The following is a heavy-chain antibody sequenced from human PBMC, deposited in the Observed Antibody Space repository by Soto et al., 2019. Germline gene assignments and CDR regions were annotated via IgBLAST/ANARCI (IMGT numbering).Heavy chain of an antibody. CDR1: GFTFSSYA. CDR2: ISGSGGST. Sequence: EVQLLESGGGLVQPGGSLRLSCAAPGFTFSSYAMSWVRQAPGKGLEWVSAISGSGGSTYYADSVKGRFTISRDNSKNTLYLQMNSLRAEDTAVYYCAKNPPAPYYYDSSCYPDYWGQGTLVTVSS. CDR3: AKNPPAPYYYDSSCYPDY. D-gene: IGHD3-22*01. V-gene: IGHV3-23*01. J-gene: IGHJ4*02.